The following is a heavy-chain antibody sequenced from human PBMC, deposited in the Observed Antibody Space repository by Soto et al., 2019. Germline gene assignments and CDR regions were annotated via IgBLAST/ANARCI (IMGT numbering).Heavy chain of an antibody. CDR2: IWYDGSNK. J-gene: IGHJ5*02. D-gene: IGHD4-17*01. Sequence: GGSLRLSCAASGFTFSSYGMHWVRQAPGKGLEWVAVIWYDGSNKYYADSVKGRFTISRDNSKNTLYLQMNSLRAEDTAVYYCARVPYGDSYNWFDPWGQGTLVTVSS. V-gene: IGHV3-33*01. CDR3: ARVPYGDSYNWFDP. CDR1: GFTFSSYG.